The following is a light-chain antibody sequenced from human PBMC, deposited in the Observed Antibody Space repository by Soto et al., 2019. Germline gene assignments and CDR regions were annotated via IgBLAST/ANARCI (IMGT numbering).Light chain of an antibody. CDR3: QQYSRSYT. Sequence: AIRMTQSPSSLSASTGDRVTITCRASQDIGSYLAWYQQKPGKAPKLLIYTAHTFQSGVPSRFSARGSGTDFTLTISCLQSEDFATYYCQQYSRSYTFGQGTKLEVK. J-gene: IGKJ2*01. CDR1: QDIGSY. V-gene: IGKV1-8*01. CDR2: TAH.